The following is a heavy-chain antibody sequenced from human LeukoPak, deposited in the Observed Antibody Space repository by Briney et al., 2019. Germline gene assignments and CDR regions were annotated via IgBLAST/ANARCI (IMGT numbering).Heavy chain of an antibody. CDR2: INWNSGVT. J-gene: IGHJ4*02. D-gene: IGHD5-24*01. CDR3: VKDDAWVQYQD. CDR1: GFTFDDYG. Sequence: GGSLRLSCAASGFTFDDYGMSWVRQVPGRGLEWICGINWNSGVTGYADSVKGRFNISRDNAKNSLFLQMSSLRAEDTALYYCVKDDAWVQYQDWGQGTLVTVSS. V-gene: IGHV3-20*04.